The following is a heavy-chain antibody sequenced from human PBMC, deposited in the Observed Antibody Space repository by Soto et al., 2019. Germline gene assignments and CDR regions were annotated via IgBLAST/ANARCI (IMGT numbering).Heavy chain of an antibody. CDR3: ARDPLGYCSGGSRYLGY. CDR2: ISAYNGNT. J-gene: IGHJ4*02. Sequence: ASVKVSCKASGYTFTSYGISWVRQAPGQGLEWMGWISAYNGNTNYAQKLQGRVTMTTDTSTSTAYMELRSLRSDDTAVYYCARDPLGYCSGGSRYLGYWGQGTLVTVAS. D-gene: IGHD2-15*01. CDR1: GYTFTSYG. V-gene: IGHV1-18*01.